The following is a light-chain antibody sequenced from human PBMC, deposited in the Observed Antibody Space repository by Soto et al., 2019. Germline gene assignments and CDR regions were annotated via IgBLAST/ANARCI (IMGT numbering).Light chain of an antibody. CDR3: MQALQSPPT. CDR1: QSLLNKNGHTC. J-gene: IGKJ4*01. Sequence: EIVMTQSPLYLPVSPGEPASISCRSSQSLLNKNGHTCLVWSLRKPGQPPQLLIHWGSTRASGVPDRFSGSGSGTDFSLHISRVEAEDVGVYYCMQALQSPPTFGGGTKVDIK. V-gene: IGKV2-28*01. CDR2: WGS.